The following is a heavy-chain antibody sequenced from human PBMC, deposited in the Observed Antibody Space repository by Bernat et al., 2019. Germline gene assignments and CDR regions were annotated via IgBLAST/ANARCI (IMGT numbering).Heavy chain of an antibody. CDR1: GFTFSSYS. CDR2: ISSSSSTI. CDR3: ARDRGATYYYYGMDV. D-gene: IGHD1-26*01. V-gene: IGHV3-48*01. J-gene: IGHJ6*02. Sequence: EVQLVESGGGLVKPGGSLRLSCVASGFTFSSYSMNWVRQAPGKGLEWVSYISSSSSTIYYADSVKGRFTISRDNAKNSLYLQMNSLGAEDTAVYYCARDRGATYYYYGMDVWGQGTTVTVSS.